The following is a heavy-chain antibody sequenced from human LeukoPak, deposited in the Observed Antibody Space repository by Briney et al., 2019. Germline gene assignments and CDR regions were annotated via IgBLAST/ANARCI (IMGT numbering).Heavy chain of an antibody. Sequence: ASLKVSCEASGYTFTGDYMHWVRQAPGQGLEWVGRINPNSGGTNFAQKFQGRVTMTRDTSISTAYMELGRLRSDDTALYYCARGKGDGSGYYYVMDVWGQGTTVTVSS. CDR2: INPNSGGT. CDR3: ARGKGDGSGYYYVMDV. J-gene: IGHJ6*02. D-gene: IGHD3-10*01. CDR1: GYTFTGDY. V-gene: IGHV1-2*06.